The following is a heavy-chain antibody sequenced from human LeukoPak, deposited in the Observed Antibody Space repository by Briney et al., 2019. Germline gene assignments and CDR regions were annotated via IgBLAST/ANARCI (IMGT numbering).Heavy chain of an antibody. CDR3: ARHYRGSGSIYGMDV. Sequence: RSSETLSLTCTVSGGSISSGGYYWSWIRQPPGKGLEWIGYIYYSGSTNYNPSLKSRVTISVDTSKNQFSLKLSSVTAADTAVYYCARHYRGSGSIYGMDVWGQGTTVTVSS. V-gene: IGHV4-61*08. D-gene: IGHD3-10*01. J-gene: IGHJ6*02. CDR2: IYYSGST. CDR1: GGSISSGGYY.